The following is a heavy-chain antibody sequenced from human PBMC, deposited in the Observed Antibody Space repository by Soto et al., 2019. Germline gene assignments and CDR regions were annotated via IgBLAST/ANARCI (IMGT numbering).Heavy chain of an antibody. CDR1: GFTVSSNY. D-gene: IGHD3-22*01. CDR2: IYSGGST. V-gene: IGHV3-53*01. Sequence: GGSLRLSCAASGFTVSSNYMSWVRQAPGKGLEWVSVIYSGGSTYYADSVKGRFTISRDNSKNTLYLQMNSLRAEDTAVYYCATPPGHYYDSSCYYYYWGQGTLVTVSS. CDR3: ATPPGHYYDSSCYYYY. J-gene: IGHJ4*02.